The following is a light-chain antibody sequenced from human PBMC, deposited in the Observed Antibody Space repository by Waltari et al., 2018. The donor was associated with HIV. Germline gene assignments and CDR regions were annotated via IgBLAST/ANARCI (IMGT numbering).Light chain of an antibody. CDR2: DVT. CDR1: SSDVGASHY. V-gene: IGLV2-8*01. CDR3: SSYAGSNTVV. Sequence: QSALTQPPSASGPPAQSVTTSCTGTSSDVGASHYVSWYQPPPAKAPNLMISDVTYRPPGVPDRFSGSKSGNTASLSVSGLQAEDEADYYCSSYAGSNTVVFGGGTKLTVL. J-gene: IGLJ2*01.